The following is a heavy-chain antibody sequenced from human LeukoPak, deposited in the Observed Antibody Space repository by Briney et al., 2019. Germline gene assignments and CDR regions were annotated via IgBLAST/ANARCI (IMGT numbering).Heavy chain of an antibody. CDR2: VSYDGSDK. CDR3: AKAHLLDWLLPFDY. Sequence: GRSLRLSCPPSEFTFSSYAMHWVRQAPGKGLECVALVSYDGSDKYYADSVKGRFTISRDNSKNTLYLQMNSLRGEDTAVYYCAKAHLLDWLLPFDYWGQGTLVTVSS. V-gene: IGHV3-30*18. CDR1: EFTFSSYA. D-gene: IGHD3/OR15-3a*01. J-gene: IGHJ4*02.